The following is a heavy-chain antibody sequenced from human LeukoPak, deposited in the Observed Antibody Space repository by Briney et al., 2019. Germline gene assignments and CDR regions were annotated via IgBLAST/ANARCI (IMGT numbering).Heavy chain of an antibody. CDR2: ISYDGSNK. J-gene: IGHJ6*02. D-gene: IGHD2-8*01. Sequence: GRSLRLSCAASGFTFSSYAMHWVRQAPGKGLGWVAVISYDGSNKYYADSVKGRFTISRDNSKNTLYLQMNSLRAEDTAVYYCARDPPHCTNGVCYIGGYYYYYGMDVWGQGTTVTVSS. CDR1: GFTFSSYA. CDR3: ARDPPHCTNGVCYIGGYYYYYGMDV. V-gene: IGHV3-30-3*01.